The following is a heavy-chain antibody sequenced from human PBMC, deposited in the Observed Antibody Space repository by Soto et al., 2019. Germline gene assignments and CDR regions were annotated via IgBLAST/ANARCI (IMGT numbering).Heavy chain of an antibody. J-gene: IGHJ5*02. CDR2: IYYSGST. D-gene: IGHD6-13*01. Sequence: QVQLQESGPGLVKPSQTLSLTCTVSGGSISSGGYYWSWIRQHPGKGLEWIGYIYYSGSTYYNPSLKCRVTISVVTSMNLFSLKLSSVTAADTAVYYCARTTAERDSYWFDPWGQGTLVTVSS. V-gene: IGHV4-31*03. CDR3: ARTTAERDSYWFDP. CDR1: GGSISSGGYY.